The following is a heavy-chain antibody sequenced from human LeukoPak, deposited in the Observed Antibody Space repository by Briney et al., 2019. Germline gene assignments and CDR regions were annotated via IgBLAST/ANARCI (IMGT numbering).Heavy chain of an antibody. Sequence: GGSLRLSCAASGFTFSSYAMSWVRQAPGKGLEWVSVISGSGGSTYYADSVKGRFTISRDNSKNTLYLQMNSLRAEDTAVYYCAKDLSYGSDYFDYWGQGTLVTVSS. J-gene: IGHJ4*02. CDR3: AKDLSYGSDYFDY. CDR1: GFTFSSYA. V-gene: IGHV3-23*01. D-gene: IGHD5-18*01. CDR2: ISGSGGST.